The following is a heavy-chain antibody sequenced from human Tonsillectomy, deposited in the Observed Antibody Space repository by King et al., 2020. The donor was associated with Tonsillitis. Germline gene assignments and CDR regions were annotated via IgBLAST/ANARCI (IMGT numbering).Heavy chain of an antibody. CDR3: AKEPRTTETTWSYFDY. J-gene: IGHJ4*02. Sequence: VQLVESGGGVVQPGGSLRLSCAASGFTFSSYAMHWVRQAPGKGLEWVAFIRYDGSSIYYADSVKGRFSISRDNSKNTLYLQMNSLRAEDTAVYYCAKEPRTTETTWSYFDYWGQGTLVTVSS. CDR2: IRYDGSSI. D-gene: IGHD1-1*01. V-gene: IGHV3-30*02. CDR1: GFTFSSYA.